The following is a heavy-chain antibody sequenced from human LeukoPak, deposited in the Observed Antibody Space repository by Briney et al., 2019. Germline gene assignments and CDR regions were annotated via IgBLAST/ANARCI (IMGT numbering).Heavy chain of an antibody. CDR2: ISGSGGST. J-gene: IGHJ4*02. CDR1: GFTFSSYW. Sequence: QAGGSLRLSCAASGFTFSSYWMSWVRQAPGKGLEWVSAISGSGGSTYYADSVKGRFTISRDNSKNTLYLQMNSLRAEDTAVYYCAKVTNQWLVLGFDYWGQGTLVTVSS. CDR3: AKVTNQWLVLGFDY. V-gene: IGHV3-23*01. D-gene: IGHD6-19*01.